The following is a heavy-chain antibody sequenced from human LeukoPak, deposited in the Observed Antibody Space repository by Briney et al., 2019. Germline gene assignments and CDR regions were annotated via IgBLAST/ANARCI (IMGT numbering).Heavy chain of an antibody. CDR2: IKSNTDGGTT. D-gene: IGHD3-3*01. CDR1: GFTFSNAW. Sequence: PGGSLRISCAVSGFTFSNAWMSWVRQAPGKGQEWVGRIKSNTDGGTTDYAAPVKGRFTISRDDSKNTLYLQMNSLKTDDTAVYYCTTDKRNYDFWSGYSDWFDPWGQGTLVTVSS. V-gene: IGHV3-15*01. J-gene: IGHJ5*02. CDR3: TTDKRNYDFWSGYSDWFDP.